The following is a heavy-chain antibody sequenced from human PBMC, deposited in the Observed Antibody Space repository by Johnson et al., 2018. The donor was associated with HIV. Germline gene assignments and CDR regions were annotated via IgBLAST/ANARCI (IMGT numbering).Heavy chain of an antibody. V-gene: IGHV3-66*01. Sequence: VQLVESGGGLVKPGGSLRLSCAASGFTFSNAWMSWVRQAPGKGLEWVSVIYSGGSTFYADSVKGRFTISRDNSGNTLYLQMDSLRVEDTAVYYCASTRLGAFDIWGQGTMVTVSS. CDR1: GFTFSNAW. CDR3: ASTRLGAFDI. J-gene: IGHJ3*02. D-gene: IGHD6-6*01. CDR2: IYSGGST.